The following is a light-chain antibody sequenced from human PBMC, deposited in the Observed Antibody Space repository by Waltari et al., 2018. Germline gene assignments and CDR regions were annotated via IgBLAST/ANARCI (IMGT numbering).Light chain of an antibody. CDR1: QSVNNN. Sequence: VMTHSPATLSVSLGERAIISCRASQSVNNNLDWYQRKPGQAPRLLIYGASTRTTGIAARFSGSGSGTEFTLTISSLQSEDSAIYFCQQYNRWPPTFGPGTKVDIK. CDR3: QQYNRWPPT. J-gene: IGKJ3*01. CDR2: GAS. V-gene: IGKV3-15*01.